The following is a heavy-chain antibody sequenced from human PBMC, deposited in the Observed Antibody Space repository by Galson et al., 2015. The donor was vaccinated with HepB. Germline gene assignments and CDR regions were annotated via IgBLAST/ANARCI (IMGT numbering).Heavy chain of an antibody. CDR1: GDSVSSNTAA. J-gene: IGHJ5*02. D-gene: IGHD3-10*01. CDR3: ARVRGETRRNWFDP. V-gene: IGHV6-1*01. CDR2: TYYRSKWYD. Sequence: CAISGDSVSSNTAAWNWIRQSPSRGLEWLGRTYYRSKWYDDYAVSVKSRITINPDTSKNQFSLQLNSVTPEDTAVYYCARVRGETRRNWFDPWGQGTLVTVSS.